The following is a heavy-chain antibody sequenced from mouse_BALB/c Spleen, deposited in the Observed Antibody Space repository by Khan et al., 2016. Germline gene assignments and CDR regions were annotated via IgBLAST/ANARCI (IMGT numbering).Heavy chain of an antibody. D-gene: IGHD1-2*01. CDR3: PRPPLYYDYAWFAY. J-gene: IGHJ3*01. CDR2: INPDSSTI. Sequence: EVKLLESGGGLVQPGGSLKLSCAASGFDFSRDWMSWVRQAPGKGLEWIGEINPDSSTINYTPSLKDKFIISRDNAKNTLYLQMSKVRSDATALYYCPRPPLYYDYAWFAYWGQGTLFTVSA. CDR1: GFDFSRDW. V-gene: IGHV4-1*02.